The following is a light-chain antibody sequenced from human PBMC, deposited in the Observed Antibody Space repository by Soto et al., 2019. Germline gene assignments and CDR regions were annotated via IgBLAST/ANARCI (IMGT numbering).Light chain of an antibody. CDR1: QSVSSN. J-gene: IGKJ1*01. CDR2: GAS. V-gene: IGKV3-15*01. CDR3: QQYNNWPWT. Sequence: EIVMTQSPATLSVSPGERANLSCRASQSVSSNLAWYQQKPGQAPRLLIYGASTRATGIPARFSGSGSGTEFTFTISSLQSEDFAVYYCQQYNNWPWTFGQGTKVDIK.